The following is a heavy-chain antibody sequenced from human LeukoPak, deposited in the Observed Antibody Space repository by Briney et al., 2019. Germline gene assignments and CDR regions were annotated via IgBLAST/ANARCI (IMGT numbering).Heavy chain of an antibody. CDR2: INSDGSST. Sequence: GGSLRLSCAASGFTFSSYWMHWVRQAPGKGLVWVSRINSDGSSTSYADSVKGRFTISRDNAKNTLYLQMNSLRAEDTAVYYCATPRGDYYYGMDVWGLGTTVTVSS. D-gene: IGHD3-10*01. CDR3: ATPRGDYYYGMDV. J-gene: IGHJ6*02. V-gene: IGHV3-74*01. CDR1: GFTFSSYW.